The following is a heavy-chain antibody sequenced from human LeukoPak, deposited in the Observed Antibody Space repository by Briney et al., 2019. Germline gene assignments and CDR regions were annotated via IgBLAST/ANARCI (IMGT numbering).Heavy chain of an antibody. D-gene: IGHD3-9*01. CDR1: GFTFDDYA. Sequence: GGSLRLSCAASGFTFDDYAMHWVRQAPGKCLEWVSLISGDGGSTYYADSVKGRFTISRDNSKNSLYLQMNSPRTEDTALYYCAKDLLYDWYDAFDIWGQGTMATVSS. V-gene: IGHV3-43*02. J-gene: IGHJ3*02. CDR3: AKDLLYDWYDAFDI. CDR2: ISGDGGST.